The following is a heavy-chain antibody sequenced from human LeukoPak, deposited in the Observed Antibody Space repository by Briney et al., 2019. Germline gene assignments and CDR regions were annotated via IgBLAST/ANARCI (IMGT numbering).Heavy chain of an antibody. J-gene: IGHJ4*02. Sequence: QPGGSLRLSCAASGFTFSNYWMSWVRQAPGKGPEWMGNIKEDGSETYYVDSVKGRFTISRDNAQNSLYLHMHSLRVEDTAVYHCARDPYVSNFDYWGQGTLVTVSS. CDR1: GFTFSNYW. CDR3: ARDPYVSNFDY. V-gene: IGHV3-7*03. CDR2: IKEDGSET. D-gene: IGHD3-10*02.